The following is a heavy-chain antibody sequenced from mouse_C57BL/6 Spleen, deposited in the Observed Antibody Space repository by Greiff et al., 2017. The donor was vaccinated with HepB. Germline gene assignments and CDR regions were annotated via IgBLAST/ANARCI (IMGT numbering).Heavy chain of an antibody. CDR1: GYTFTSYW. V-gene: IGHV1-59*01. CDR3: ARRGETYYYLFAY. CDR2: IDPSDSYT. Sequence: QVQLQQPGAELVRPGTSVKLSCKASGYTFTSYWMHWVKQRPGQGLEWIGVIDPSDSYTNYNQKFKGKATLTVDTSSSTAYMQLSSLTSEDSAVYYCARRGETYYYLFAYWGQGTLVTVSA. J-gene: IGHJ3*01. D-gene: IGHD1-1*01.